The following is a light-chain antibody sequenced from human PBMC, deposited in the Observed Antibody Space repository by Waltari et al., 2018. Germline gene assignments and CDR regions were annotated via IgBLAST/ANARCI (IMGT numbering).Light chain of an antibody. Sequence: QSVLTQPPSASGTPGQRVTISCSGSSSNIGSNPVNWYQQFPGTAPKLLIYDNKQWPPGGPGRFSGSKSGTSASLAISGLQSDDEADFYCAAWDDRLNGPVFGGGTKLTVL. CDR1: SSNIGSNP. J-gene: IGLJ3*02. V-gene: IGLV1-44*01. CDR2: DNK. CDR3: AAWDDRLNGPV.